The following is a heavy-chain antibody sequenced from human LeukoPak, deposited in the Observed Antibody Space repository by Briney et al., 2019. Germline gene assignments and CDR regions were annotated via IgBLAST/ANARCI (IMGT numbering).Heavy chain of an antibody. Sequence: PSETLSLTRTVSGGSISSSSYYWGWIRQPPGKGLEWIGSIYYSGSTYYNPSLKSRVTISVDTSKNQFSLKLSSVTAADTAVYYCASPAVGATGYFDYWGQGTLVTVSS. CDR1: GGSISSSSYY. J-gene: IGHJ4*02. CDR3: ASPAVGATGYFDY. CDR2: IYYSGST. V-gene: IGHV4-39*01. D-gene: IGHD1-26*01.